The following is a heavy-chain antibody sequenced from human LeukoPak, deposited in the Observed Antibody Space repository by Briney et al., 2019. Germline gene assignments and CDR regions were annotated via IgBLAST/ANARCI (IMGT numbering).Heavy chain of an antibody. D-gene: IGHD6-6*01. V-gene: IGHV4-38-2*01. CDR1: GYSISSGYY. CDR3: ARGSCSSDDAFDI. CDR2: IYHSGST. J-gene: IGHJ3*02. Sequence: SGTLSLTCAVSGYSISSGYYWGWIRQPPGKGLGWIGSIYHSGSTYYNPSLKSRVTISVDTSKNQFSLKLSSVTAADTAVYYCARGSCSSDDAFDIWGQGTMVTVSS.